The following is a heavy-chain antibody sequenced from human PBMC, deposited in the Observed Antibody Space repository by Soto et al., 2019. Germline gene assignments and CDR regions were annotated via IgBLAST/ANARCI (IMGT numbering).Heavy chain of an antibody. J-gene: IGHJ4*02. CDR1: GFTVSGNY. V-gene: IGHV3-53*01. Sequence: GGSLRLSCAASGFTVSGNYMTWVRQAPGKGLEWFSIIYSGGNTYYADSVKGRFTISRDNPKNTLYLQMNSLRAEDTAVYYCASATGYYYFDYWGQGALVTVSS. CDR2: IYSGGNT. D-gene: IGHD2-21*01. CDR3: ASATGYYYFDY.